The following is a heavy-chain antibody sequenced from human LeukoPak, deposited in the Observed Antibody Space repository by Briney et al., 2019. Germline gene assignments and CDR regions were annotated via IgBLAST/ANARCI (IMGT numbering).Heavy chain of an antibody. V-gene: IGHV4-34*01. Sequence: RASETLSLTCAVYGGPFSGYYWSWIRQPPGKGLEWIGEINHSGSTNYNPSLKSRVTISVDTSKNQFSLKLSSVTAADTAVYYCARGRGRLFDYWGQGTLVTVSS. CDR1: GGPFSGYY. J-gene: IGHJ4*02. D-gene: IGHD1-26*01. CDR3: ARGRGRLFDY. CDR2: INHSGST.